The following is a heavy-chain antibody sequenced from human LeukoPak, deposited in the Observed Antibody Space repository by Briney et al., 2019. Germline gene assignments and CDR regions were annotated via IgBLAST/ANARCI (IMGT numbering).Heavy chain of an antibody. CDR1: GFTFDDFG. J-gene: IGHJ4*02. D-gene: IGHD6-13*01. CDR3: ARDNRQQPGKY. CDR2: INSNGGST. V-gene: IGHV3-20*04. Sequence: GGSLRLSCAASGFTFDDFGMSWVRQAPGKGLEWVSGINSNGGSTGYEDSVKGRFTISRDNAKNSLYLQMNSLRAEDTAVYYCARDNRQQPGKYWGQGTLVTVSS.